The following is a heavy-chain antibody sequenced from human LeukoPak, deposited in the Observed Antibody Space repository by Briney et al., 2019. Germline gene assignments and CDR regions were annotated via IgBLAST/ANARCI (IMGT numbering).Heavy chain of an antibody. CDR1: GGSFSGYY. CDR3: ARVGWTTYYDFWSGYFWFDP. J-gene: IGHJ5*02. V-gene: IGHV4-34*01. D-gene: IGHD3-3*01. CDR2: INHSGST. Sequence: PSEALSLTCAVYGGSFSGYYWSWIRQPPGKGLEWIGEINHSGSTNYNPSLKSRVTISVDTSKNQFSLKLSSVTAADTAVYYCARVGWTTYYDFWSGYFWFDPWGQGTLVTVSS.